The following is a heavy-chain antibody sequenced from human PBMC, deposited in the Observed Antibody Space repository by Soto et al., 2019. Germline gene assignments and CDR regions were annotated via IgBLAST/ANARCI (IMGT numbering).Heavy chain of an antibody. V-gene: IGHV3-21*01. J-gene: IGHJ4*02. Sequence: GGSLRLSCAASGFTFSTFTMNWVRQAPGKGLEWVSSISSASGNIYYADSLKGRFSISRDNAKNSLSLQMNNLRVEDTAIYYCARAVTGGIRYFDYWGQGTLVTVSS. CDR2: ISSASGNI. CDR1: GFTFSTFT. CDR3: ARAVTGGIRYFDY. D-gene: IGHD4-17*01.